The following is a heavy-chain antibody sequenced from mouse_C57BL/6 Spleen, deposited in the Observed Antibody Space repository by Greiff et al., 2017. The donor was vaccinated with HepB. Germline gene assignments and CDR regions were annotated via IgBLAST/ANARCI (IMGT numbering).Heavy chain of an antibody. V-gene: IGHV1-82*01. CDR2: IYPGDGDT. CDR1: GYAFSSSW. D-gene: IGHD1-1*01. J-gene: IGHJ3*01. Sequence: QVQLQQSGPELVKPGASVKISCKASGYAFSSSWMNWVKQRPGKGLEWIGRIYPGDGDTNYNGKFKGKATLTADKSSSTAYMQLSSLTSEDSAVYFCARGIYGSGFAYWGQGTLVTVSA. CDR3: ARGIYGSGFAY.